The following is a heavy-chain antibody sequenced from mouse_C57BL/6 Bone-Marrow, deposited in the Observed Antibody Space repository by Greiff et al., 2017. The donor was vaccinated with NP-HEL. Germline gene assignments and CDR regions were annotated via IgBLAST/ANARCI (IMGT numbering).Heavy chain of an antibody. CDR3: ARLTTVVADFDY. D-gene: IGHD1-1*01. V-gene: IGHV1-64*01. J-gene: IGHJ2*01. CDR1: GYTFTSYW. CDR2: IHPSSGST. Sequence: QVQLQQPGAELVKPGASVKLSCKASGYTFTSYWMHWVKQRPGQGLEWIGMIHPSSGSTNYNEKFKSKATLTADKSSSTAYMQLSSLTSEDSAVYYCARLTTVVADFDYWGQGTTLTVSS.